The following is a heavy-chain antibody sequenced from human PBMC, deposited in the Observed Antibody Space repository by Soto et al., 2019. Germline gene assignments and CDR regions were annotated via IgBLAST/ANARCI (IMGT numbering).Heavy chain of an antibody. Sequence: EVQLVQSGGGLVQPGGSLRLSCAGYGVTVTSNYMNWDRQAPGKGLEWVSVIYSGENAYYADSVAGRFTISRDNSKNTLYLQMNSLRVEDTAVYYCARDLDAFDTWGQGTTVIVSS. CDR2: IYSGENA. CDR3: ARDLDAFDT. V-gene: IGHV3-53*01. CDR1: GVTVTSNY. J-gene: IGHJ3*02.